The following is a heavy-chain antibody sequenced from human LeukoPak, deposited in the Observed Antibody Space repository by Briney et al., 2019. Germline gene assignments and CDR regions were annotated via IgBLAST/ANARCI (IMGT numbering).Heavy chain of an antibody. CDR1: GYTFTSYD. Sequence: ASVKVSCKASGYTFTSYDINWVRQATGQGLEWMRWMNPDSGNTGYAQKFQGRVTMTRNTSISTAYMELSSLRSEDTAVYYCASSNYDFWSGYYTGHWFDPWGQGTLVTVSS. J-gene: IGHJ5*02. CDR3: ASSNYDFWSGYYTGHWFDP. D-gene: IGHD3-3*01. CDR2: MNPDSGNT. V-gene: IGHV1-8*01.